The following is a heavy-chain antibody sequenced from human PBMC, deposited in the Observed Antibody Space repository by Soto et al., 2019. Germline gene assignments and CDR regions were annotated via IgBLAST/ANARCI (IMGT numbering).Heavy chain of an antibody. CDR1: GGSFTYT. V-gene: IGHV1-69*13. D-gene: IGHD5-18*01. Sequence: SVKVSCKASGGSFTYTLSWVRQAPGQGLEWMGEIIPIFGTTNYAQKFQGRVTITADESTKTAYMELSTLRSEDTAVYYCARLHSHGTYGMDVWGQGTMVTVSS. CDR3: ARLHSHGTYGMDV. J-gene: IGHJ6*02. CDR2: IIPIFGTT.